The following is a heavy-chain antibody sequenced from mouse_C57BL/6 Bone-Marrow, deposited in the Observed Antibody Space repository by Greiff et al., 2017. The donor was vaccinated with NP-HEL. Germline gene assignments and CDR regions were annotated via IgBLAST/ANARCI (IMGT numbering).Heavy chain of an antibody. V-gene: IGHV10-3*01. CDR2: IRSKSSNYAT. Sequence: DAGGGLVQPKGSLKLSCAASGFTFNTYAMHWVRQAPGKGLEWVARIRSKSSNYATYYADSVKDRFTISRDDSQSMLYLQMNNLKTEDTAMYYCVRDGHYYGLYYAMDYWGQGTSVTVSS. CDR3: VRDGHYYGLYYAMDY. J-gene: IGHJ4*01. CDR1: GFTFNTYA. D-gene: IGHD1-1*01.